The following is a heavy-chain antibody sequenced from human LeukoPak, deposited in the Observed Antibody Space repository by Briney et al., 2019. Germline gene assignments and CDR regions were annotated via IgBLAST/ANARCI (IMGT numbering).Heavy chain of an antibody. CDR1: GGSISSGGYY. CDR3: ARVLTRAARYGMDV. CDR2: IYYSGST. J-gene: IGHJ6*02. V-gene: IGHV4-31*03. Sequence: SQTLSLTCTVSGGSISSGGYYWSWIRQHPGKGLEWIGYIYYSGSTYYNPSLESRVTISVDTSKNQFSLKLSSVTAADTAVYYCARVLTRAARYGMDVWGQGTTVTVSS. D-gene: IGHD6-6*01.